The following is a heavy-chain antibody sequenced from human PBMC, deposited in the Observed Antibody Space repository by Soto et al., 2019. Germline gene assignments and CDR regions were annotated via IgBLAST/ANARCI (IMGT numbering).Heavy chain of an antibody. D-gene: IGHD2-21*02. CDR1: GGSINNYY. CDR3: ERLPYKVVTAIDV. CDR2: VSYSGRT. Sequence: SETLSLTCTVSGGSINNYYWNWIRQPPGKGLEWIGYVSYSGRTNYNPSLKSRVNMLVDKSKNQFSLNLTSVTAADTAVYYCERLPYKVVTAIDVWGQGTMVTVSS. V-gene: IGHV4-59*03. J-gene: IGHJ3*01.